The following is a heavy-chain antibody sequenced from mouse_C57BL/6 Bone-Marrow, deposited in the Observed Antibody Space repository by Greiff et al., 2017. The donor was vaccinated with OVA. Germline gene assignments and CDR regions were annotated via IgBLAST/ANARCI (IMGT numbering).Heavy chain of an antibody. CDR2: IYPETGGT. Sequence: VQLQQSGAELVRPGASVTLSCKASGYTFTDYEMHWVKQTPVHGLEWIGAIYPETGGTAYNQKFKGKAILTADKSSSTAYMELRSLTSEDSAVYYCTRCGRVLLYYWGQGTTLTVSA. J-gene: IGHJ2*01. D-gene: IGHD6-1*01. CDR3: TRCGRVLLYY. V-gene: IGHV1-15*01. CDR1: GYTFTDYE.